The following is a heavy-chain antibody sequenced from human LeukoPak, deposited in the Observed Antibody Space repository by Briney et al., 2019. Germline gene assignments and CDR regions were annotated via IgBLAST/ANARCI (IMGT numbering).Heavy chain of an antibody. D-gene: IGHD2-21*01. Sequence: ASVKVSCKASGHTFTSYGISWVRQAPGQGPEWMGWISAYNGNTKYSQNFQGRITITRDTSATTAYMDLSSLRSEDTAMYYCARRLGRSFDYWGQGTLVTVSS. V-gene: IGHV1-18*01. CDR1: GHTFTSYG. CDR2: ISAYNGNT. J-gene: IGHJ4*02. CDR3: ARRLGRSFDY.